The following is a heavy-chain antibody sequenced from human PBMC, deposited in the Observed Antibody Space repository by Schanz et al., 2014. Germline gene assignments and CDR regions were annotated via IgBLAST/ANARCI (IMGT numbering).Heavy chain of an antibody. Sequence: EVQLVESGGGLVKPGGSLRLSCAASGFTFSTYYMNWVRQAPGKGLEWVSTLSGSGAGTFYADSVKGRFTISRDNSENTLYLQMNSLRAEDTGVYYCARGREVVAKIFDVWGQGTMVTVSS. V-gene: IGHV3-23*04. CDR2: LSGSGAGT. D-gene: IGHD3-22*01. J-gene: IGHJ3*01. CDR3: ARGREVVAKIFDV. CDR1: GFTFSTYY.